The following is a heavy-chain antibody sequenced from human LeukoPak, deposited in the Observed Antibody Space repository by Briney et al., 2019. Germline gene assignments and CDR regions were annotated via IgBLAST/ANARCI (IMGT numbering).Heavy chain of an antibody. Sequence: GGSLRLSCTASGFTFSDYYMSWIRQAPGKGLEWLLYISSSSKYTKYADSVKGRFTISRDNAKNSLYLQMNSLRAEDTAVYYCARDKLVGGATLFDYWGQEPWSPSPQ. V-gene: IGHV3-11*06. CDR1: GFTFSDYY. CDR3: ARDKLVGGATLFDY. J-gene: IGHJ4*01. D-gene: IGHD3-16*01. CDR2: ISSSSKYT.